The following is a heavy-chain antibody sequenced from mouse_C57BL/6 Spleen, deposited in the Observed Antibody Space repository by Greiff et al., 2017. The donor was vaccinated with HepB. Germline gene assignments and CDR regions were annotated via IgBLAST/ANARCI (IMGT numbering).Heavy chain of an antibody. CDR3: ARSHYGSYSFDY. CDR2: IDPEDGET. J-gene: IGHJ2*01. CDR1: GFNIKDYY. V-gene: IGHV14-2*01. Sequence: VQLKQSGAELVKPGASVKLSCTASGFNIKDYYMHWVKQRTEQGLEWIGRIDPEDGETKYASKFQGKATITADTSSNTAYLQLSSLTSEDTAVCYCARSHYGSYSFDYWGQGTTLTVSS. D-gene: IGHD1-1*01.